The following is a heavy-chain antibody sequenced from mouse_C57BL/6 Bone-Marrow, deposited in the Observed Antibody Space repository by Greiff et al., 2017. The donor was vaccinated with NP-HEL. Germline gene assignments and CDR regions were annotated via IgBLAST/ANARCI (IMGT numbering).Heavy chain of an antibody. CDR2: IDPENGDT. D-gene: IGHD2-1*01. CDR3: TREVYGNLDY. J-gene: IGHJ2*01. CDR1: GFNIKDDY. Sequence: EVKLQESGAELVRPGASVKLSCTASGFNIKDDYMHWVKQRPEQGLEWIGWIDPENGDTEYASKFQGKATITADTSSNTAYLQLSSLTSEDTAVYYCTREVYGNLDYWGQGTTLTVSS. V-gene: IGHV14-4*01.